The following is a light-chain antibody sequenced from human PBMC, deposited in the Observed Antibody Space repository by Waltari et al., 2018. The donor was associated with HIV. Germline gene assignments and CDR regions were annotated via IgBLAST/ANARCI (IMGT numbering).Light chain of an antibody. J-gene: IGLJ3*02. Sequence: QSVLTQPPSVSAAPGQKVALSCSVSSSNIGSDYVSGYQHVPGSAPKLLIYDNDKRPAGTPDRFSGSKSCTSATLDITGLQTGDGADYYCGTWDRSLGGGVFGGGTKLTVL. CDR3: GTWDRSLGGGV. V-gene: IGLV1-51*01. CDR1: SSNIGSDY. CDR2: DND.